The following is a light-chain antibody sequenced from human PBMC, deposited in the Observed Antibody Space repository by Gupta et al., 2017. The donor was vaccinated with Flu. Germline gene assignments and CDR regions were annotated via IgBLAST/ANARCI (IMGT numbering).Light chain of an antibody. J-gene: IGKJ1*01. CDR3: QQHYATSPWT. Sequence: DIVMTQSPDSLAVSLGERATINCRSSRSVLYHSNNKNYFSWSQQKPGQPPKLLIYWAATRESGVPDRFIGSRSGTNFSLPIISLQAEDVAVYYYQQHYATSPWTFGQGTKVEIK. CDR2: WAA. V-gene: IGKV4-1*01. CDR1: RSVLYHSNNKNY.